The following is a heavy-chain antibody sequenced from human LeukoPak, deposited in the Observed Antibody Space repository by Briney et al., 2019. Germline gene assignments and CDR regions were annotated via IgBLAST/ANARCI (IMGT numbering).Heavy chain of an antibody. Sequence: PGGSLRLSCVASGFTLSSHWMSWVRQAPGKGLEWVANINQDGSAKYFVDSVKGRFTISRDNAKNSMYLQMNSLRAEDTAVYYCARWEIRGTAHKLDYWGQGTLVPVSS. CDR3: ARWEIRGTAHKLDY. J-gene: IGHJ4*02. D-gene: IGHD1-7*01. CDR2: INQDGSAK. V-gene: IGHV3-7*01. CDR1: GFTLSSHW.